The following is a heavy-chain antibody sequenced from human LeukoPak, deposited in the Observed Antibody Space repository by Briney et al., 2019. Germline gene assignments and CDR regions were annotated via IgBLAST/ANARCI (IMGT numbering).Heavy chain of an antibody. CDR2: IYSGGST. CDR1: GFTVSSNY. D-gene: IGHD2-2*01. CDR3: AMGCSSTSWRGYYYYGMDV. Sequence: GGSLRLSCAASGFTVSSNYMSCVRQAPGKGLEWVSVIYSGGSTYYADSVKGRFTISRDNSKNTLYLQMNSLRAEDTAVYYCAMGCSSTSWRGYYYYGMDVWGQGTTATVSS. J-gene: IGHJ6*02. V-gene: IGHV3-53*01.